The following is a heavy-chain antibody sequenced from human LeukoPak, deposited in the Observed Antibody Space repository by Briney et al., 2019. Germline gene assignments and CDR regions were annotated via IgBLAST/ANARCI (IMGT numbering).Heavy chain of an antibody. CDR3: ARDSDIVVVPAANDY. CDR1: GYTFTSYG. V-gene: IGHV1-18*01. D-gene: IGHD2-2*01. Sequence: ASVKVSCKASGYTFTSYGISWVRQAPGQGLEWMGWISAYNGNTNCAQKLQGRVTMTTDTSTSTAYMELRSLRSDDTAVYYCARDSDIVVVPAANDYWGQGTLVTVSS. CDR2: ISAYNGNT. J-gene: IGHJ4*02.